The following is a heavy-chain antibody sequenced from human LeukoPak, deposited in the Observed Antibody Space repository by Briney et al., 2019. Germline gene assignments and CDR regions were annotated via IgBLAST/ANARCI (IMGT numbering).Heavy chain of an antibody. CDR1: GFTFSDYY. CDR2: ISSSSGFT. V-gene: IGHV3-11*06. D-gene: IGHD2-8*01. Sequence: GGSLRLSCAASGFTFSDYYMTWIRRAPGKGLEWVSYISSSSGFTKYADSVRGRFTISRDNAKNSLYLQMNSLRAEDTAIYYCAGRDCTNGLCQFDYWGQGTLVTVSS. CDR3: AGRDCTNGLCQFDY. J-gene: IGHJ4*02.